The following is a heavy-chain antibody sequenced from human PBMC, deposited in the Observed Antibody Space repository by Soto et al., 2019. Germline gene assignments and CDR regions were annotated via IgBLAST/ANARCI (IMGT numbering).Heavy chain of an antibody. CDR3: ARDGFVGPSGTSPLNKYGMDV. CDR1: GGSISSYY. Sequence: ASETLSLTCTVSGGSISSYYWSWIRQPPGKGLERIGDIYYSGSTNYNPSLKSRVTISVDTSKNQFSLKLSSVTAADTAVYYFARDGFVGPSGTSPLNKYGMDVWGQGTTVTVSS. V-gene: IGHV4-59*12. CDR2: IYYSGST. J-gene: IGHJ6*02. D-gene: IGHD2-2*01.